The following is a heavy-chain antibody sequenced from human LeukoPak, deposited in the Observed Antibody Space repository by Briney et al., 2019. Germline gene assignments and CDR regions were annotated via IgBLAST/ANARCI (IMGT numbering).Heavy chain of an antibody. CDR3: AGRLAVNPEYYFDF. Sequence: SETLSLTCTVSGGSISTYYWTWIRQPPGKGLEWIGYIYYNGNSNYNPSLKSRVTISVDTSKNQFSLKMNSVTAADTAVYYCAGRLAVNPEYYFDFWGQGALVTVSS. CDR2: IYYNGNS. J-gene: IGHJ4*02. CDR1: GGSISTYY. V-gene: IGHV4-59*08. D-gene: IGHD3-9*01.